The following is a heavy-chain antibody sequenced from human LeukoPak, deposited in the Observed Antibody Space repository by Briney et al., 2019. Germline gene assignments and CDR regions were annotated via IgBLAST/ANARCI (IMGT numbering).Heavy chain of an antibody. CDR3: ARATYCGGDCYPDY. CDR2: IIPILGIA. D-gene: IGHD2-21*02. CDR1: GGTFSSYA. Sequence: ASVKVSCKASGGTFSSYAISWVRQAPGQGLEWMGRIIPILGIANYAQKFQGRVTITADKSTSTAYMELSSLRSEDTAVYYCARATYCGGDCYPDYWGQGTLVTVSS. V-gene: IGHV1-69*04. J-gene: IGHJ4*02.